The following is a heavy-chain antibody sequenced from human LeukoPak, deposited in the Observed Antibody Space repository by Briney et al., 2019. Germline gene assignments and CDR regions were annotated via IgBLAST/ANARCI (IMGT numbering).Heavy chain of an antibody. CDR2: ISWNSGSI. Sequence: GGSLRLSCVGSGFIFSDYWMTWVRQAPGKGLEWVSGISWNSGSIGYADSVKGRFTISRDNAKNSLYLQMNSLRAEDMALYYCAKGARIAAHPDYYYMDVWGKGTTVTVSS. CDR3: AKGARIAAHPDYYYMDV. J-gene: IGHJ6*03. D-gene: IGHD6-6*01. CDR1: GFIFSDYW. V-gene: IGHV3-9*03.